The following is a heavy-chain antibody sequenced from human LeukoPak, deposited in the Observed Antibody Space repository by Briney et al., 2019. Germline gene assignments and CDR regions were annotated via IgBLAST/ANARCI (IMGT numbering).Heavy chain of an antibody. CDR3: ARGGIAARLPDY. D-gene: IGHD6-6*01. CDR2: IYYSGST. CDR1: GGSISSYY. Sequence: KPSETLSLTCTVSGGSISSYYWGWIRQPPGKGLEWIGSIYYSGSTYYNPSLKSRVTISVDTSKNQFSLKLSSVTAADTAVYYCARGGIAARLPDYWGQGTLVTVSS. V-gene: IGHV4-39*01. J-gene: IGHJ4*02.